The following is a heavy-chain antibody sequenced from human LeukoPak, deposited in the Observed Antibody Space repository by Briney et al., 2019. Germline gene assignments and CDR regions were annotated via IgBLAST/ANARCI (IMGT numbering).Heavy chain of an antibody. CDR1: GGSISSYY. CDR3: ARTSRAYYYDSSGYYSYEYFQH. Sequence: PSETLSLTCTVSGGSISSYYWSWIRQPPGKGLEWIGYIYYSGSTNYNPSLKSRVTISVDTSKNQFSLKLSSVTAADTAVYYCARTSRAYYYDSSGYYSYEYFQHWGQGTLVTVSS. D-gene: IGHD3-22*01. V-gene: IGHV4-59*12. CDR2: IYYSGST. J-gene: IGHJ1*01.